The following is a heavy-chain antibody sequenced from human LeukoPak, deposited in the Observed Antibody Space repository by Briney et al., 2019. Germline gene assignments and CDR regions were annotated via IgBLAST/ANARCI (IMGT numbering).Heavy chain of an antibody. CDR3: ARDFVRYCSSTSCYTGIGY. CDR1: GYTFTGYY. D-gene: IGHD2-2*02. CDR2: INPNSGGT. V-gene: IGHV1-2*06. Sequence: ASVKVSCKASGYTFTGYYMHWVRQAPGQGLEWMGRINPNSGGTNYAQKLQGRVTMTRDTSISTAYMELSRLRSGDTAVYYCARDFVRYCSSTSCYTGIGYWGQGTLVTVSS. J-gene: IGHJ4*02.